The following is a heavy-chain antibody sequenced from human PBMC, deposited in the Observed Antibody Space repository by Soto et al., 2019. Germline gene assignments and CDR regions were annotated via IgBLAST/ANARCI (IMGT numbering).Heavy chain of an antibody. CDR3: ARDSDFWSGYYTHSYYYYYGMDV. D-gene: IGHD3-3*01. J-gene: IGHJ6*02. CDR2: IYSGGST. CDR1: GFTVSSNY. V-gene: IGHV3-66*01. Sequence: GGSLRLSCAASGFTVSSNYMSWVRQAPGKGLEWVSVIYSGGSTYYADSVKGRFTISRDNSKNTLYLQMNSLRAEDTAVYYCARDSDFWSGYYTHSYYYYYGMDVWGQGTTVTVS.